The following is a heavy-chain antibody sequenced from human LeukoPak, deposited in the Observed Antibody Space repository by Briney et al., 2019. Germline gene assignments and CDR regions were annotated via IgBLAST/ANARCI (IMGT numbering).Heavy chain of an antibody. J-gene: IGHJ4*02. D-gene: IGHD6-13*01. V-gene: IGHV3-30*18. Sequence: GRSLRLSCAASGFTFSIYCMHWVRQAPDKVLGWVAVISYDVSNKYYADSVKGRFTISRDNSKNTLYLQMNSLRAEDKAVYYCAKDRRSKIAEAGYFDYWGQGTLVTVSS. CDR1: GFTFSIYC. CDR2: ISYDVSNK. CDR3: AKDRRSKIAEAGYFDY.